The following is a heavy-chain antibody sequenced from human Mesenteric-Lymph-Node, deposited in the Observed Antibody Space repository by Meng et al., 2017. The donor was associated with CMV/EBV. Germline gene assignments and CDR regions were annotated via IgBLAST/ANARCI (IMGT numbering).Heavy chain of an antibody. CDR1: GGTFSSYA. CDR2: IIPIFGTA. Sequence: SVKVSCKASGGTFSSYAISWVRQAPGQGLEWMGGIIPIFGTANYAQKFQGRVTITTDESTSTAYMELSSLRSEDTAVYYCARDGGGIAAAGSTQEYGMDVWGQGTTVTVSS. D-gene: IGHD6-13*01. V-gene: IGHV1-69*05. CDR3: ARDGGGIAAAGSTQEYGMDV. J-gene: IGHJ6*02.